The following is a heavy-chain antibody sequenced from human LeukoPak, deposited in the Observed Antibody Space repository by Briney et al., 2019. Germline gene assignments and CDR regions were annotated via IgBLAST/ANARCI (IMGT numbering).Heavy chain of an antibody. V-gene: IGHV4-59*08. CDR1: GXXXXHF. CDR2: VYHSGNT. CDR3: GXQXXXXGWR. D-gene: IGHD6-19*01. J-gene: IGHJ4*02. Sequence: GXXXXHFXTWIRQPPGXGLQWIGYVYHSGNTNYNPSLRSRASISIDKSKNXFSLKLSSVTAADTAVYYCGXQXXXXGWRWGXGXLVTVSS.